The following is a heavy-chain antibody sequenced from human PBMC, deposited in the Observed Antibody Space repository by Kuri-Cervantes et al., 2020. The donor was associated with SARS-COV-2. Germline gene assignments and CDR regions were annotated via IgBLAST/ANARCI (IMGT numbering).Heavy chain of an antibody. CDR2: ISGSGDGT. CDR3: VRDGDHWNFDY. CDR1: GFTFGSYA. Sequence: GGSLRLSCAASGFTFGSYAINWVRQAPGKGLEWISSISGSGDGTYYTDSVKGRFTISRDNSKNTLYLQMNSLRAEDTAVYYCVRDGDHWNFDYWGQGTLVTVSS. J-gene: IGHJ4*02. D-gene: IGHD1-1*01. V-gene: IGHV3-23*01.